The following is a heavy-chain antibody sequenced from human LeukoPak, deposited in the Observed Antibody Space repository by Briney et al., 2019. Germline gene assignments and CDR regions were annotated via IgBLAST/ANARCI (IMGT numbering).Heavy chain of an antibody. CDR2: ISSSSSYI. Sequence: PGGSLRLSCAASGFTFSSYSMNWVRQAPGKGLEWVSSISSSSSYIFYADSVKGRFTISRDNAKNSLYLQMNSLRAEDTAVYYCARVGTAASYGMDVWGQGTTVTVSS. D-gene: IGHD6-13*01. CDR1: GFTFSSYS. V-gene: IGHV3-21*01. CDR3: ARVGTAASYGMDV. J-gene: IGHJ6*02.